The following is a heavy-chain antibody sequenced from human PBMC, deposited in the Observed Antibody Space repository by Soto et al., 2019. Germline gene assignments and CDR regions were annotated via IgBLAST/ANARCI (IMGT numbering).Heavy chain of an antibody. J-gene: IGHJ6*02. D-gene: IGHD3-10*01. Sequence: SSESLSLTCAVYGGSFSGYYWSWIRKPPGKGLEWIGEINHSGSTNYNPSLKSRVTISVDTSKNQFSLKLSSVTAADTAVYYCARVEVVRGVISDYYYGMDVWGQGTTVTVSS. CDR3: ARVEVVRGVISDYYYGMDV. CDR2: INHSGST. CDR1: GGSFSGYY. V-gene: IGHV4-34*01.